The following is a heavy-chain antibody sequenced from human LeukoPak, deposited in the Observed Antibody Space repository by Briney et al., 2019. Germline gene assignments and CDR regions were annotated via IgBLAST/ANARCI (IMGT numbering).Heavy chain of an antibody. Sequence: GASVKVSCEASGYTFSGYYIHWVRQAPGRGLEWMSWINPSNGDTNYAQKFQGRVTMTRDTSISTAYMELTRLISDDTAVYYCARVGSSGWYVHPTPDYWGQGTLVTVSS. CDR3: ARVGSSGWYVHPTPDY. V-gene: IGHV1-2*02. CDR1: GYTFSGYY. J-gene: IGHJ4*02. CDR2: INPSNGDT. D-gene: IGHD6-19*01.